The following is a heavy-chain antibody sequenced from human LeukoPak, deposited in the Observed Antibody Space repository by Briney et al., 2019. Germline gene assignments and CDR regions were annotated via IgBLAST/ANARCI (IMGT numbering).Heavy chain of an antibody. D-gene: IGHD7-27*01. CDR3: GRGHWGLDY. CDR1: GFTVSGDY. Sequence: GGSLRLSCAVSGFTVSGDYMSWVRQAPGKGLEWVSVMYTGGATYYADSVKGRFTISRDNSKNTLYLQTNSLRVEDTAVYYCGRGHWGLDYWGQGTLVTVSS. J-gene: IGHJ4*02. V-gene: IGHV3-53*01. CDR2: MYTGGAT.